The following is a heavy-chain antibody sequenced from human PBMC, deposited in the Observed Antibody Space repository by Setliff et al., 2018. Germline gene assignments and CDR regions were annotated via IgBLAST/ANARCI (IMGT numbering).Heavy chain of an antibody. Sequence: SETLSLTCAVSGGSISSSNWWGWVRQPPGKGLEWIGEIYHSGSTNYNPSLKSRVTISVDTSKNQFSLKLSSVTAADTAVYYCARGKIRITMIVVPTGGAFDIWGQGTMVTVSS. D-gene: IGHD3-22*01. J-gene: IGHJ3*02. CDR1: GGSISSSNW. V-gene: IGHV4-4*02. CDR3: ARGKIRITMIVVPTGGAFDI. CDR2: IYHSGST.